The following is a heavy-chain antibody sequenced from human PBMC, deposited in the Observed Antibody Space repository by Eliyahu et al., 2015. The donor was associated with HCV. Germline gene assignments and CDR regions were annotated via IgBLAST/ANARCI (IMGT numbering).Heavy chain of an antibody. V-gene: IGHV3-13*01. CDR2: IGTAGDT. CDR3: ATGVRGAFDV. J-gene: IGHJ3*01. CDR1: GFPFSTYD. Sequence: EVQLVESGGGLVQPGGSLRLSCAASGFPFSTYDMHWVRQAPGKGLEWVSVIGTAGDTYYPDSVKGRFAISRENAKNSLYLQMNSLKAGDTAVYYCATGVRGAFDVWGQGTMVTVSA. D-gene: IGHD4-11*01.